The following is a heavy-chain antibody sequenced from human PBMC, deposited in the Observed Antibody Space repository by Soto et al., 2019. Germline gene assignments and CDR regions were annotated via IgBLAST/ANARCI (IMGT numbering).Heavy chain of an antibody. CDR1: GFTVDDYA. CDR2: ISWNSETI. J-gene: IGHJ4*02. V-gene: IGHV3-9*01. Sequence: DVQLVESGGGLVQPGRSLRLSCAASGFTVDDYAMHWVRQAPGKGLEWVSGISWNSETIDYTISRDNAKSSLFLQMNSLRPDDTALYYCAKDMKWGGMTTIHYFDSWGQGTLVTVSS. CDR3: AKDMKWGGMTTIHYFDS. D-gene: IGHD4-17*01.